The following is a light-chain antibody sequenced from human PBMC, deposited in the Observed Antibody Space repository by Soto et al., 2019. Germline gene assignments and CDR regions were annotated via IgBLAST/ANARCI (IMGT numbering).Light chain of an antibody. Sequence: EVVLTQSPGTVSLSPGEIATLSGRASQSVTANYLAWYQQKPGQAPRLLIYAASSRATGIPDRFSGSGSGRDFALRISRLEPEDVVMYYCQHYGSSAPWTFGQGTKVEIK. CDR1: QSVTANY. CDR3: QHYGSSAPWT. J-gene: IGKJ1*01. V-gene: IGKV3-20*01. CDR2: AAS.